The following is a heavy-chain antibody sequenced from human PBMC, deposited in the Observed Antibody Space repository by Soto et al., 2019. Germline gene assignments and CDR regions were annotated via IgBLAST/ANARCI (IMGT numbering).Heavy chain of an antibody. Sequence: ASVKVSCKASGYTFTTYGIHWVRQAPGQGLEYMGWISGYNGNTKYPQRFQGRVTMTADTPRSTAYLELRSLRSEDTAVYYGARGAYGSGYAVYWGQGTLVTVSS. CDR2: ISGYNGNT. CDR1: GYTFTTYG. D-gene: IGHD3-3*01. CDR3: ARGAYGSGYAVY. V-gene: IGHV1-18*01. J-gene: IGHJ4*02.